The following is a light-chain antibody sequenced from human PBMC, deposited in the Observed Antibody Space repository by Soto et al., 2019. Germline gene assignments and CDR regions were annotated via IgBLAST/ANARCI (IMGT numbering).Light chain of an antibody. CDR3: QQYNNWLRT. CDR1: QSVSSN. CDR2: AAS. V-gene: IGKV3-15*01. Sequence: EIAMTQSPATLSVSPGERATLSCRASQSVSSNLAWYQQKPGQAPRLLIYAASTRATGIPARFSGRGSGTEFTLTISSLQSEDFALYYCQQYNNWLRTFGQGTKVDIK. J-gene: IGKJ1*01.